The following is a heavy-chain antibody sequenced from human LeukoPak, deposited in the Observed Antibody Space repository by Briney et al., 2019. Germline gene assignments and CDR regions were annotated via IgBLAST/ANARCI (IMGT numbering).Heavy chain of an antibody. CDR1: GYNFNNYW. D-gene: IGHD3-3*01. J-gene: IGHJ5*02. V-gene: IGHV5-51*01. CDR2: IYPGDSGT. CDR3: ARNGASGSPNRFFNWFDP. Sequence: LGESLKISCKGSGYNFNNYWIAWVRQTPGKGLEWIGLIYPGDSGTRYSPSFQGQVTFSVDKSINTAYLQWSSLKASDTATYYCARNGASGSPNRFFNWFDPWGQGTLVTVSS.